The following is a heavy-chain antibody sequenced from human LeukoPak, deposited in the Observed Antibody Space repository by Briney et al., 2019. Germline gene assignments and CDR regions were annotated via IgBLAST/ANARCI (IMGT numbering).Heavy chain of an antibody. J-gene: IGHJ5*02. V-gene: IGHV1-8*01. CDR1: GYTFTSYD. Sequence: ASVKVSCKASGYTFTSYDINWVRQATGQGLEWMGWMNPNSGNTGYAQKFQGRVTMTRNTSISTAYMELSSLRSEDTAVYYCARGQYYGSGSYHNWFDPWGQGTLVTVSS. CDR2: MNPNSGNT. D-gene: IGHD3-10*01. CDR3: ARGQYYGSGSYHNWFDP.